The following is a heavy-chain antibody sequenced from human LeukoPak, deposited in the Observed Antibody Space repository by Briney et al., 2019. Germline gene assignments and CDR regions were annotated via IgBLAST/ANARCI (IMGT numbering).Heavy chain of an antibody. CDR2: INSDGSST. J-gene: IGHJ3*02. CDR3: ARMTTVTTGDAFDI. D-gene: IGHD4-11*01. V-gene: IGHV3-74*01. Sequence: PGGSLRLSCAASGFTFSSYWMHWVRQAPGKGLVWFSRINSDGSSTSYADSVKGRFTISRDNAKNTLYLQMNSLRAEDTAVYYCARMTTVTTGDAFDIWGQGTMVTVSS. CDR1: GFTFSSYW.